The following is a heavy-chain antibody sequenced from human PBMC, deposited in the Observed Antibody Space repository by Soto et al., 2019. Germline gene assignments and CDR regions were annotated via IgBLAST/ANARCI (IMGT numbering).Heavy chain of an antibody. CDR2: INPNSGGT. V-gene: IGHV1-2*02. J-gene: IGHJ4*02. Sequence: QVQLVQSGAEVKKPGASVKVSCTASGYTFTGYYMHWVRQAPGQGLEWMGWINPNSGGTNYAQKFQGRVTMTRDTSISTAYMELSRLRSDDTAVYYCARDLAYCGGDCRFDYWGQGTLVTVSS. CDR1: GYTFTGYY. CDR3: ARDLAYCGGDCRFDY. D-gene: IGHD2-21*02.